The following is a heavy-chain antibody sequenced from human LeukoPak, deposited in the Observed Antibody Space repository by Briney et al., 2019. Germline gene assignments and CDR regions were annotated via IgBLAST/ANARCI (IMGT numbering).Heavy chain of an antibody. CDR3: ARNPVTPVQGGPFDY. CDR2: ISGSTFII. Sequence: XEARGXGXEXVSYISGSTFIIYYADSVNGRFSVSRDNANDSLYLQMNSLRAEDTAVYYCARNPVTPVQGGPFDYWGQGTLVTVSS. D-gene: IGHD4-17*01. J-gene: IGHJ4*02. V-gene: IGHV3-11*04.